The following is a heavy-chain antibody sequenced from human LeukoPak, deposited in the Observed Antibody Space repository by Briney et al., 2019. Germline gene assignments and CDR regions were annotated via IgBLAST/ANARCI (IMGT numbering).Heavy chain of an antibody. V-gene: IGHV3-23*01. D-gene: IGHD2-2*03. Sequence: PGGSLRLSCAASGFTFDDYAMHWVRQAPGKGLEWVSGISWNSGSTYYADSVKGRFTISRDNSKNTLYLQMNSLRAEDTAVYYCAVLDIVVVEPQAFDYWGQGTLVTVSS. CDR1: GFTFDDYA. J-gene: IGHJ4*02. CDR3: AVLDIVVVEPQAFDY. CDR2: ISWNSGST.